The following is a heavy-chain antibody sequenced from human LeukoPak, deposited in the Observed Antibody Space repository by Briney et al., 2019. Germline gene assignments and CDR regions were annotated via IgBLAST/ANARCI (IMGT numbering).Heavy chain of an antibody. J-gene: IGHJ4*02. V-gene: IGHV3-23*01. CDR3: AKDRGYCSSTSCYPISLFDY. Sequence: GGSLRLSCAASGFTFSSYAMSWVRQAPGKGLEWVSAISGSGGSTYYADSVKGRFTISRDNSKNTLYLQMNSLRAEDTAVYYCAKDRGYCSSTSCYPISLFDYWGQGTLATVSS. CDR2: ISGSGGST. D-gene: IGHD2-2*01. CDR1: GFTFSSYA.